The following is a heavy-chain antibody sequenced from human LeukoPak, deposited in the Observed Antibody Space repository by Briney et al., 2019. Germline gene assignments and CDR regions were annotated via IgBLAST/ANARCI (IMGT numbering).Heavy chain of an antibody. CDR2: MNPKSGDT. D-gene: IGHD4/OR15-4a*01. V-gene: IGHV1-8*03. CDR1: GYSFTNYD. Sequence: ASVKVSCKASGYSFTNYDINWVRQATGQGLEWMGWMNPKSGDTGYSQKFQGRVFITRDTSINTAYMELSSLGSDDTAVYYCARRAGAYSHPYDYWGQGTLVTVSS. J-gene: IGHJ4*02. CDR3: ARRAGAYSHPYDY.